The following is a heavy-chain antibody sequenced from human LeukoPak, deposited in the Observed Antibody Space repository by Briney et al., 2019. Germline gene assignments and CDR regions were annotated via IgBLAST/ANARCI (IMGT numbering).Heavy chain of an antibody. Sequence: GASVKVSCKASGYTFTSYDINWVRQATGQGLEWMGWMNPNSGNTGYAQKFQGRVTMTRNTSISTAYMELSSLRSEDTAVYYCARGRTGYDFWSGYSNGDAFDIWGQGTMVTVSS. J-gene: IGHJ3*02. CDR1: GYTFTSYD. CDR2: MNPNSGNT. CDR3: ARGRTGYDFWSGYSNGDAFDI. V-gene: IGHV1-8*01. D-gene: IGHD3-3*01.